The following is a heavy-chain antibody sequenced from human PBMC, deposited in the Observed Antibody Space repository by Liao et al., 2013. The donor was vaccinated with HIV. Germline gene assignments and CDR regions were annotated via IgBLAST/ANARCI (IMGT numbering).Heavy chain of an antibody. V-gene: IGHV4-4*07. J-gene: IGHJ5*02. CDR3: ARGGTHYDILTGYSRLDP. D-gene: IGHD3-9*01. CDR1: GGSISSYY. Sequence: QVQLQESGPGLVKPSETLSLTCTVSGGSISSYYWSWIRQPAGKGLEWIGSISYYGETYFNPSLKSRVSILVDRSKNQFSLKLSSVTAADTAVYYCARGGTHYDILTGYSRLDPWGQGTLVTVSS. CDR2: ISYYGET.